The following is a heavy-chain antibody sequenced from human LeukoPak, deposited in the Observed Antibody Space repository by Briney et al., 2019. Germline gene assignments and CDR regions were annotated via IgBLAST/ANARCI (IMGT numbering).Heavy chain of an antibody. V-gene: IGHV3-15*01. D-gene: IGHD1-26*01. CDR2: IKSKTDGGTT. J-gene: IGHJ4*02. CDR3: TTDFQWELVLCY. Sequence: GGSLRLSCAASGFSFSNAWMSWVRQAPGKGLEWVGRIKSKTDGGTTDYAAPVKGRFTISRDDSKNTLYLQMNSLKTEDTAVYHCTTDFQWELVLCYWGQGTLVTVSS. CDR1: GFSFSNAW.